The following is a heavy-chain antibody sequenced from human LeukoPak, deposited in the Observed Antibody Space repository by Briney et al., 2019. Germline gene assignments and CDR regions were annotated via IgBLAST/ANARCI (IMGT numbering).Heavy chain of an antibody. D-gene: IGHD5-24*01. CDR1: GFTFSSYW. CDR2: INSDGSST. CDR3: AREHRRDGYKNY. Sequence: GGSLRLSCAASGFTFSSYWMHWVRQAPGKGLVWVSRINSDGSSTSYADSVKGRFTISRDNAKNTLYLQMNSLRAEDTAVYYCAREHRRDGYKNYWGQGTLVTVSS. V-gene: IGHV3-74*01. J-gene: IGHJ4*02.